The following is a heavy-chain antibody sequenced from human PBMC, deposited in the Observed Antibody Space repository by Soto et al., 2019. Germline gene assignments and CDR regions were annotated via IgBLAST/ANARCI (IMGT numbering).Heavy chain of an antibody. V-gene: IGHV4-38-2*01. J-gene: IGHJ4*02. Sequence: SETLSLTCAVSGYAIISGYYLVLIRHPPGKGLEWLGTTYYGASSYYNPSLRSRITILLDASTNQLSLKLSSVTAADTAVYFCVRVAGSASWYETDSWGQGILVTVSS. CDR1: GYAIISGYY. CDR3: VRVAGSASWYETDS. D-gene: IGHD6-13*01. CDR2: TYYGASS.